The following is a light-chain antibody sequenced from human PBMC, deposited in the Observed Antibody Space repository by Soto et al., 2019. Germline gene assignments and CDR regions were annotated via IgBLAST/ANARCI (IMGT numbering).Light chain of an antibody. J-gene: IGLJ3*02. CDR2: EVS. Sequence: QSALTQPASVSGSPGQSITISCTGSSSDVGGYNYVSWCQQHPGKAPKLMIYEVSNRPSGVSNRFSGSKSGNTASLTISGLQAEDEADYYCSSYTSSNTWVFGGGTKLTV. CDR3: SSYTSSNTWV. CDR1: SSDVGGYNY. V-gene: IGLV2-14*01.